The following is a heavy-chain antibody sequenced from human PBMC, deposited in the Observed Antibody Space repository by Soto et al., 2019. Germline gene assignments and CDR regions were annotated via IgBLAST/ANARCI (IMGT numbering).Heavy chain of an antibody. Sequence: GASVKVSCKTSGYTFTNYYVQWVRQAPGQGLEWMGVIHPDGGHTTYSQKFQDRVTMTRDTFTSTIYMELSSLRSEDTAVYYCARGDNDYWGQGTLVTVSS. V-gene: IGHV1-46*01. CDR2: IHPDGGHT. J-gene: IGHJ4*02. CDR3: ARGDNDY. CDR1: GYTFTNYY.